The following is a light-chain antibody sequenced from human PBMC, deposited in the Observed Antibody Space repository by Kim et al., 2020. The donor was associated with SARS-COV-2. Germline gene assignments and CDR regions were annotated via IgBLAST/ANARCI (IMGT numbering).Light chain of an antibody. CDR2: QVS. CDR1: QSLVRSDGNTY. J-gene: IGKJ2*01. CDR3: MQGALGYT. Sequence: GQPASISCRSSQSLVRSDGNTYLNWYQQRPGQSPKRLIYQVSKRDSGVPDRFSGSGSGPDFTLKISRVEAEDVGIYFCMQGALGYTFGQGTKLEI. V-gene: IGKV2-30*02.